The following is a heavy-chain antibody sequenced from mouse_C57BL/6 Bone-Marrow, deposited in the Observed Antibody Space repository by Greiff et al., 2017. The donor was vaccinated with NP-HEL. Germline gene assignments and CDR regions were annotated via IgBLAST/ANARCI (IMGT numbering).Heavy chain of an antibody. V-gene: IGHV1-15*01. CDR3: TRPDYYGSSYRAWFAY. Sequence: QVHVKQSGAELVRPGASVTLSCKASGYTFTDYEMHWVKQTPVHGLEWIGAIDPETGGTAYNQKFKGKAILTADKSSSTAYMELRSLTSEDSAVYYCTRPDYYGSSYRAWFAYWGQGTLVTVSA. CDR2: IDPETGGT. J-gene: IGHJ3*01. CDR1: GYTFTDYE. D-gene: IGHD1-1*01.